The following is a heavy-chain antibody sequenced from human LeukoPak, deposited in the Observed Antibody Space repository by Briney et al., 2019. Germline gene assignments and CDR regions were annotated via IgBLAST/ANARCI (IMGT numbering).Heavy chain of an antibody. J-gene: IGHJ4*02. Sequence: PGGSLRLSCAASGFTFSSYAIHWVRQAPGKGLEWVAVISYDGSNKYYADSVEGRFTISRDNSKNTLYLQMNSLRAEDTAVYYCARDKEGYRGYEYYFDYWGQGTLVNGSS. CDR1: GFTFSSYA. CDR2: ISYDGSNK. D-gene: IGHD5-12*01. V-gene: IGHV3-30-3*01. CDR3: ARDKEGYRGYEYYFDY.